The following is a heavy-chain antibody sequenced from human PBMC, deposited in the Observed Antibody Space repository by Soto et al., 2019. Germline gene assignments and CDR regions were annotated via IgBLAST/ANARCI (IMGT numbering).Heavy chain of an antibody. D-gene: IGHD2-2*01. J-gene: IGHJ5*02. V-gene: IGHV4-34*01. CDR2: INHSGST. CDR3: ARTAGVVVVPAAKRRWFDP. CDR1: GGSFSGYY. Sequence: SETLSLTCAVYGGSFSGYYWSWIRQPPGKGLEWIGEINHSGSTNYNPSLKSRVTISVDTSKNQFSLKLSSVTAADTAVYYCARTAGVVVVPAAKRRWFDPWGQGTLVTVSS.